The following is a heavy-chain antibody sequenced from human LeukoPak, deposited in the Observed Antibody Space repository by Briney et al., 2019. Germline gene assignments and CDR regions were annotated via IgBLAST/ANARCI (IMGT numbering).Heavy chain of an antibody. Sequence: GGSLRLSCAVSGFTFGRYWMSWVRQAPGKGLEWVANIKEDGSEKYYVDSMEGRFTISRDNAKNSPYLQMNSLRAEDTAVYYCVRAGEGTDSISDYWGQGTLVTVSS. V-gene: IGHV3-7*05. CDR1: GFTFGRYW. J-gene: IGHJ4*02. CDR3: VRAGEGTDSISDY. CDR2: IKEDGSEK. D-gene: IGHD3-22*01.